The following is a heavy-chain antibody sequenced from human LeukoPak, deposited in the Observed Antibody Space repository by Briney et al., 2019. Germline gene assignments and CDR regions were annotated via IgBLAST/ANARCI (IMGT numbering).Heavy chain of an antibody. CDR2: IYYTGST. D-gene: IGHD6-19*01. CDR3: ATIRAYTSGWYPARGIDY. CDR1: GGSISSKTYY. Sequence: SETLSLTCAVSGGSISSKTYYWGWIRQPPGKGLEWIGSIYYTGSTYYNPSLKSRVAISVHTSKNQFSLNLSSVTAADTAVYFCATIRAYTSGWYPARGIDYWGQGTLVTVSS. J-gene: IGHJ4*02. V-gene: IGHV4-39*01.